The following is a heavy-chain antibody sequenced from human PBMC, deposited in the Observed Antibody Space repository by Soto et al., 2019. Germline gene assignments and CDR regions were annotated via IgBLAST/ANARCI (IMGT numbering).Heavy chain of an antibody. J-gene: IGHJ3*02. D-gene: IGHD2-8*01. V-gene: IGHV3-23*01. CDR3: AKCMQAYWNYDAHHI. CDR1: GFTFSSYS. Sequence: GGSLRLSCAASGFTFSSYSMAWVRQAPGKGLEWVAHITGSAGTTYYADSVKGRFTISRDTSRNTVYLQMNSLRAGDTALYYCAKCMQAYWNYDAHHIWGQGTMVTVSS. CDR2: ITGSAGTT.